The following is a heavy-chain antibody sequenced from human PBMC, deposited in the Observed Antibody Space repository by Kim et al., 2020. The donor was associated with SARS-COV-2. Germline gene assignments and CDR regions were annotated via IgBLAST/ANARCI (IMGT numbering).Heavy chain of an antibody. V-gene: IGHV3-23*01. CDR1: GFTFSSYA. D-gene: IGHD1-26*01. J-gene: IGHJ4*02. Sequence: GGSLRLSCAASGFTFSSYAMSWVRQAPGKGLEWVSAISGSDGTTYYADSVKGRFTVSRDNSKNTLFLQMDSLRAEDTAVYYCAKGGVVGGSRSRPGDYWGQGTLVTVSS. CDR2: ISGSDGTT. CDR3: AKGGVVGGSRSRPGDY.